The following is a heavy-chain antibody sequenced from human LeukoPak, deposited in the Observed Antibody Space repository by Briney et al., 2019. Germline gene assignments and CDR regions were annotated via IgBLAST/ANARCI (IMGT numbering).Heavy chain of an antibody. CDR1: GFTFSSYA. Sequence: GGSLRLSCAASGFTFSSYAMHWVRQAPGKGLEWVAVISYDGSKKYYADSVKGRFTISRDNSKNTLYLQMNNLTAEDTAVYYCARDRGSTYYDFWSGYLDYWGQGTLVTVSS. J-gene: IGHJ4*02. CDR3: ARDRGSTYYDFWSGYLDY. CDR2: ISYDGSKK. V-gene: IGHV3-30*01. D-gene: IGHD3-3*01.